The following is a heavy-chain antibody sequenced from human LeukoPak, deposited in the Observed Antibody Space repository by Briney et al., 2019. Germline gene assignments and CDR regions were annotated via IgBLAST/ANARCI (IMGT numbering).Heavy chain of an antibody. V-gene: IGHV4-39*01. J-gene: IGHJ5*02. CDR1: GGSISSSSYY. CDR3: ARHGWDIVVVRAADNWFDP. D-gene: IGHD2-2*01. Sequence: SETLSLTCTVSGGSISSSSYYWGWIRQPPGKGLEWIGSIYYSGSTYYNPSLKSRVTISVDTPKNQFSLKLSSVTAADTAVYDCARHGWDIVVVRAADNWFDPWGQGTLVTVSS. CDR2: IYYSGST.